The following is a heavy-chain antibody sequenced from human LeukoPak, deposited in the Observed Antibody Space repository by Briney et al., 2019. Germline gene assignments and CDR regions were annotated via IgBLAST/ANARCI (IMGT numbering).Heavy chain of an antibody. CDR2: QDGSDT. D-gene: IGHD3-3*01. CDR3: AKDYDFWSGYYNPGDY. Sequence: QDGSDTYYVDSVNGRFTISRDNSKNTLYLQMNSLRAEDTAVYYCAKDYDFWSGYYNPGDYWGQGTLVTVSS. J-gene: IGHJ4*02. V-gene: IGHV3-30*02.